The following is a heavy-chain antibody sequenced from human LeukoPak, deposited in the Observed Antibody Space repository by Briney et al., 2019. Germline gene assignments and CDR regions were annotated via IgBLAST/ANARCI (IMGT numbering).Heavy chain of an antibody. CDR1: GFTFSTYA. D-gene: IGHD6-13*01. CDR2: ISDSDSGT. Sequence: GGSLRLSCAASGFTFSTYAMSWVRQAPGKGLEWVSAISDSDSGTYYADSVKGRFTISRDNSKNTLYLQINSLRAEDTAVYYCAKGYGYSRSWTSNYYFYGLDVWGQGTTVTVSS. CDR3: AKGYGYSRSWTSNYYFYGLDV. V-gene: IGHV3-23*01. J-gene: IGHJ6*02.